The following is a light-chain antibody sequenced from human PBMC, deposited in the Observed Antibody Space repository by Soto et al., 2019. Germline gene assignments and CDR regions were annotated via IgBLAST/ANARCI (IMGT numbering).Light chain of an antibody. CDR1: QSVSSSY. Sequence: EILLTQSPCTLSLSPGERATLSCRASQSVSSSYLAWYQQNPGHAPRLLIFGASTRATGIPDRLSGSGSGTVFTLTISRLEPEDFAVYHCQHYGRSLTFGGGTKVDIK. J-gene: IGKJ4*01. CDR2: GAS. CDR3: QHYGRSLT. V-gene: IGKV3-20*01.